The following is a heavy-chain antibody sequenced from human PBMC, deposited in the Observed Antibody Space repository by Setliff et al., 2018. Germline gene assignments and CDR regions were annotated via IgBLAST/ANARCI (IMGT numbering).Heavy chain of an antibody. J-gene: IGHJ2*01. V-gene: IGHV4-38-2*01. Sequence: SETLSLTCAVSGYSISSGYFWGWIRQPPGKGLEWIGSIYYTGTTYYNPSLKSRVTISIDTSTNQVSLKVNSVTAADTAVYFCARGTKTMVINYWYFDVWGRGTPVTVSS. CDR3: ARGTKTMVINYWYFDV. CDR1: GYSISSGYF. D-gene: IGHD4-17*01. CDR2: IYYTGTT.